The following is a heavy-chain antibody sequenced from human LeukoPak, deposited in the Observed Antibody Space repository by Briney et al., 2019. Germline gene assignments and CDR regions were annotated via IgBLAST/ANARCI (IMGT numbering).Heavy chain of an antibody. J-gene: IGHJ6*03. D-gene: IGHD6-6*01. CDR1: GFTFSTYS. CDR3: ARFPGSSSSEYFYYYMDV. CDR2: ISSGGGTI. Sequence: GGSLRLSCAASGFTFSTYSMNWVRQAPGKGLEWISYISSGGGTIFYVDSVKGRFTISRDNAKKSLYLQMNSLRVEDTAVYYCARFPGSSSSEYFYYYMDVWGKGTTVTVSS. V-gene: IGHV3-48*04.